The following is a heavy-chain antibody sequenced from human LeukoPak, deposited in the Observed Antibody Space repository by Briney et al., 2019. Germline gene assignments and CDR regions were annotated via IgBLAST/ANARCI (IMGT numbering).Heavy chain of an antibody. J-gene: IGHJ4*02. CDR3: ARGASYYAPFDY. CDR1: GGSFSGYY. V-gene: IGHV4-34*01. CDR2: INHSGST. Sequence: SETLSLTCAVYGGSFSGYYWSWIRQPPGKGLEWIGEINHSGSTNYNPSLKSRVTISVDTSKNQFSLKLSSVAAADTAVYYCARGASYYAPFDYWGQGTLVTVSS. D-gene: IGHD3-10*01.